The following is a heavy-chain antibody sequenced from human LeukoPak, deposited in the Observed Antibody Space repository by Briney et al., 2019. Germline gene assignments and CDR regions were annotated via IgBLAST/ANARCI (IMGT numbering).Heavy chain of an antibody. CDR2: ISGSGGST. V-gene: IGHV3-23*01. CDR1: GFTFSSYA. J-gene: IGHJ4*01. CDR3: AKDHGTMIVVAPFDY. Sequence: GGSLRLSCAASGFTFSSYAMSSVRQAPGKGLEWVSAISGSGGSTYYADSVKGRFTISRDNSKNTLYLQMNSLRAEDTAVYYCAKDHGTMIVVAPFDYWGHGTLVTVSS. D-gene: IGHD3-22*01.